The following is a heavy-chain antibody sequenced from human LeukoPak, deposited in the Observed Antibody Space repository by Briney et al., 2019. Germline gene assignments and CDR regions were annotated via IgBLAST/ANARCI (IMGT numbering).Heavy chain of an antibody. CDR1: GGTFSSYA. CDR2: IIPIFGTA. CDR3: ASGPLYCSSTSCYSAGWFDP. Sequence: ASVKVSCKASGGTFSSYAISWVRQAPGQGLEWMGGIIPIFGTANYAQKFQGRVTITADKSTSTAYMELSSLRSEDTAVYYCASGPLYCSSTSCYSAGWFDPWGQGTLVTVSS. J-gene: IGHJ5*02. D-gene: IGHD2-2*02. V-gene: IGHV1-69*06.